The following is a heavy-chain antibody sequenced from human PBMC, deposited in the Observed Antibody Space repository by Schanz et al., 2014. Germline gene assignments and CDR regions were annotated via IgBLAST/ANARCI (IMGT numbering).Heavy chain of an antibody. CDR2: ISYDGSHK. D-gene: IGHD6-13*01. CDR3: ARDRQQLVGRIGYYYGMDV. CDR1: GFTVNNYA. V-gene: IGHV3-30*04. J-gene: IGHJ6*02. Sequence: VHLVESGGGLVQPGGSLRLSCTVSGFTVNNYAMNWVRQAPGKGLEWVAVISYDGSHKDYADSVKGRFTISRDNSKNTLYLQMNSLRAEDTAVYYCARDRQQLVGRIGYYYGMDVWGQGTTXTVSS.